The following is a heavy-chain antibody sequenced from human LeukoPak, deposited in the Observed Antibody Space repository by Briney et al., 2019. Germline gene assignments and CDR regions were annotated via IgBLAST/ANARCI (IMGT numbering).Heavy chain of an antibody. Sequence: ASVKVSCKASGYTFTGYYMHWVRQAPGQGLEWMGWINPNSGGTNYAQKLQGRVTMTRDTSISTAYMELSRLRSDDTAVYYCARERSSSWYRGWFDPWGQGTLVTVSS. J-gene: IGHJ5*02. D-gene: IGHD6-13*01. CDR1: GYTFTGYY. CDR2: INPNSGGT. V-gene: IGHV1-2*02. CDR3: ARERSSSWYRGWFDP.